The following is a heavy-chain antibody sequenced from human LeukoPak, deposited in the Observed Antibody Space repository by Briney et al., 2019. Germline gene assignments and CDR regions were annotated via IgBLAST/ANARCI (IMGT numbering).Heavy chain of an antibody. V-gene: IGHV3-23*01. J-gene: IGHJ4*02. CDR2: ISGGGDTT. CDR1: GFTFSSYD. CDR3: AKDASYYDFWNGYSQSSFDY. Sequence: GGSLRLSCAASGFTFSSYDMSWVRQAPGRGLEWVSTISGGGDTTYYADSVKGRFTISRDNSKNTLYLQMNSLRAEDTAVYYCAKDASYYDFWNGYSQSSFDYWGQGTLVTASS. D-gene: IGHD3-3*01.